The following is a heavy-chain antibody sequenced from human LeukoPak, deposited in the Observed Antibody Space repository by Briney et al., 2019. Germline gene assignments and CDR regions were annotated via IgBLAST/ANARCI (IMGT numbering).Heavy chain of an antibody. Sequence: SGTLSLTCAVSCGSINSNNWWTWVRQPPGKGLEWIGEIHHSGSTNYNPSLKSRVSMSVDTSKNQFSLKLSSVTAADTALYYCARGYKPASGKDGAFDIWGQGTMVTVSS. J-gene: IGHJ3*02. V-gene: IGHV4-4*02. CDR1: CGSINSNNW. CDR3: ARGYKPASGKDGAFDI. CDR2: IHHSGST. D-gene: IGHD6-13*01.